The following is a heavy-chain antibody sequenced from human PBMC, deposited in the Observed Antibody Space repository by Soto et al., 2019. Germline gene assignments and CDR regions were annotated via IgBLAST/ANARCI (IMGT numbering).Heavy chain of an antibody. D-gene: IGHD3-22*01. CDR2: IIPIFGTA. CDR3: ARIGSSGDAFDI. Sequence: ASVKVSCKASGGTFSSYAISWVRQAPGQGLEWMGGIIPIFGTANYAQKFQGRVTITADESTSTAYMELSSLRSEDTAVYYCARIGSSGDAFDIWGQGTMVTVSS. V-gene: IGHV1-69*13. CDR1: GGTFSSYA. J-gene: IGHJ3*02.